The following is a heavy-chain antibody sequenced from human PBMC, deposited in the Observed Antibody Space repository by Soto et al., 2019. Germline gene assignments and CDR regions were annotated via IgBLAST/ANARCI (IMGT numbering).Heavy chain of an antibody. CDR2: IYYGWNT. D-gene: IGHD3-22*01. Sequence: PSETLSLTXTVSGGSISDYYWSWIRQPPAKGLEWIGYIYYGWNTNYNPSLKSRVTISVDTSKNQFSLKLISVTAADTAVYYCARDREYYESSGLYFDYWGQGTLVTVSS. CDR3: ARDREYYESSGLYFDY. V-gene: IGHV4-59*01. CDR1: GGSISDYY. J-gene: IGHJ4*02.